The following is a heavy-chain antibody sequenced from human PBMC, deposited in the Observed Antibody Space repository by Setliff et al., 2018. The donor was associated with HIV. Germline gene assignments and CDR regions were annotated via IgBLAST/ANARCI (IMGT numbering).Heavy chain of an antibody. Sequence: SITCAVYGESFSGYYWSWIRQPAGKGLEWLGEINHSGRAKYNPSLRSRASISADTSKNQFSLRLTSVTAADTAVYYCARGAPYCNHGICHLFDYWGHGNLVTVSS. CDR2: INHSGRA. V-gene: IGHV4-34*01. J-gene: IGHJ4*01. CDR1: GESFSGYY. D-gene: IGHD2-8*01. CDR3: ARGAPYCNHGICHLFDY.